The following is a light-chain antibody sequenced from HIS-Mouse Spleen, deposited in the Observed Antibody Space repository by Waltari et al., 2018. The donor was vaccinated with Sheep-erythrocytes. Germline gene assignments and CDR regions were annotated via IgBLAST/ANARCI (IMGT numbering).Light chain of an antibody. CDR1: SSDVGGYNY. J-gene: IGLJ3*02. CDR2: EVS. CDR3: SSYAGSSKWV. V-gene: IGLV2-8*01. Sequence: QSALTQPPSASGSPGQSVTISCTGTSSDVGGYNYVSWYQQHPGKAPNLMIYEVSKRPSGVPDRFSGSKAEEEADYYCSSYAGSSKWVFGGGTKLTVL.